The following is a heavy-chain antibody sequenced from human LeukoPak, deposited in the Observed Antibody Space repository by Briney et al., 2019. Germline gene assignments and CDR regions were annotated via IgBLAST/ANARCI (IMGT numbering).Heavy chain of an antibody. Sequence: SETLSLTCTVSGGSISSYYWSWIRQPPGKGLEWIGYIYYSGSTNYNPSLKSRVTISVDTSKNQFSLKLSSVIAADTAVYYCARDRSGYLGAFDIWGQGTMVTVSS. CDR2: IYYSGST. D-gene: IGHD5-12*01. CDR1: GGSISSYY. V-gene: IGHV4-59*01. CDR3: ARDRSGYLGAFDI. J-gene: IGHJ3*02.